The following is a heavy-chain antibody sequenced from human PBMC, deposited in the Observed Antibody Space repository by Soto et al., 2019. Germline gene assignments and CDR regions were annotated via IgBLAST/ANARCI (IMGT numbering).Heavy chain of an antibody. CDR2: IHWNDDK. Sequence: XGPTLVNPTQTLRLTCSFSGFSLSVYGVRVIWFRQPPGETLEWLALIHWNDDKRYSPYLKSRLTITKDTSKNQVVLTLTNLDPLGTGTYFCAHTKDSSGFLTYWGQGILVTVSS. D-gene: IGHD3-22*01. CDR3: AHTKDSSGFLTY. CDR1: GFSLSVYGVR. V-gene: IGHV2-5*01. J-gene: IGHJ4*02.